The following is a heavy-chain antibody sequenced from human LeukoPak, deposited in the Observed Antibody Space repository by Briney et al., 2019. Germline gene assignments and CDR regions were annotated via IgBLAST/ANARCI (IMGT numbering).Heavy chain of an antibody. CDR2: IIPMFGTA. D-gene: IGHD5-12*01. CDR1: GGTFSSYA. J-gene: IGHJ4*02. Sequence: GASVKVSCKASGGTFSSYALSWVRQAPGQGLEWMGGIIPMFGTANYAQKFQGRVTITADESTSTAYMELSSLRSEDTAVYYCARSPSGYSGYDPVYYWGQGTLVTVSS. V-gene: IGHV1-69*01. CDR3: ARSPSGYSGYDPVYY.